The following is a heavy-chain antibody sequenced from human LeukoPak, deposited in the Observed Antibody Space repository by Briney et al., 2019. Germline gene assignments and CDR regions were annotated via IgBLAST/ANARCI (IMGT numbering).Heavy chain of an antibody. Sequence: GATVKVSCKASGYTFTSLDINWVRQATGQGLGWMGWMNPNSGNAGYAQKFQGRVTMTRDTSVDTAYMELNSLISEDTAMYYCARGWEVDRDGAFDVWGQGTMVTVSP. CDR3: ARGWEVDRDGAFDV. D-gene: IGHD1-26*01. CDR1: GYTFTSLD. V-gene: IGHV1-8*01. J-gene: IGHJ3*01. CDR2: MNPNSGNA.